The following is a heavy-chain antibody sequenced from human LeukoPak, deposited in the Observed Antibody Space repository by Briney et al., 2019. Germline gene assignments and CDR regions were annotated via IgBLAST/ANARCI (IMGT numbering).Heavy chain of an antibody. CDR2: IIPIFGTA. V-gene: IGHV1-69*05. Sequence: GASVKVSCKASGYTFTSYAISWVRQAPGQGLEWMGGIIPIFGTANYAQKFQGRVTVTTDEPTSTAYMELSSLRSEDTAVYYCARTDSSGYEFDYWGQGTLVTVSS. J-gene: IGHJ4*02. CDR1: GYTFTSYA. CDR3: ARTDSSGYEFDY. D-gene: IGHD3-22*01.